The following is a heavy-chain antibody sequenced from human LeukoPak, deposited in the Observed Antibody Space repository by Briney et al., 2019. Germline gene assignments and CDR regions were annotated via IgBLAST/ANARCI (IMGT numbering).Heavy chain of an antibody. CDR1: GGSISSGGYY. V-gene: IGHV4-31*03. J-gene: IGHJ6*03. Sequence: SQTLSLTCTVSGGSISSGGYYWSWIRQHPGKGLEWIGYIYYSGSTYYNPSLKSRVTISVDTSKNQFSLKLSSVTAADTAVYYCARWFTNYYYYYMDVWGKGTTVNVSS. CDR2: IYYSGST. CDR3: ARWFTNYYYYYMDV. D-gene: IGHD2-2*01.